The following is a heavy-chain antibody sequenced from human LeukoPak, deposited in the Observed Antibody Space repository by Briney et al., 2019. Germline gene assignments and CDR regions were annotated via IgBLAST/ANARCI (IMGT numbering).Heavy chain of an antibody. CDR1: RFTFSSYW. CDR3: ARGQKRGPYYFDY. V-gene: IGHV3-7*03. J-gene: IGHJ4*02. D-gene: IGHD5-24*01. CDR2: IKQDGSEQ. Sequence: GGSLRLSCAASRFTFSSYWMTWVRQAPGKGLEWVANIKQDGSEQYYAGSVMGRFTISRDNAENSLFLQMNSLRAEDTAVYYCARGQKRGPYYFDYWGQGTLVTVSS.